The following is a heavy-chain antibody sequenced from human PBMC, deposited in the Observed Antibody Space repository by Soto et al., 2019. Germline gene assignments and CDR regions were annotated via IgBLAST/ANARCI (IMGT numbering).Heavy chain of an antibody. Sequence: GGSLRLSCAASGFNFSSNDMSWVRQAPGKGLEWASSISASGRSLFYADAVKGRFTISRDNSKNTLYLQMSSLTAEDTAVYYCAKGTSKIDYWGQGTLVTVSS. CDR3: AKGTSKIDY. V-gene: IGHV3-23*01. CDR1: GFNFSSND. D-gene: IGHD2-2*01. CDR2: ISASGRSL. J-gene: IGHJ4*02.